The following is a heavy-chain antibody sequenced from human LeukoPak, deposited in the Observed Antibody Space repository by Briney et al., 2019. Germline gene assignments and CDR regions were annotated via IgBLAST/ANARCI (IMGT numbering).Heavy chain of an antibody. Sequence: SETLSLSCTVSGGSISSYYWSWIRQPPGKGLEWIGYIYYSGSTNYNPSLKSRVTTSVDTSKNQFSLKLSSVTAADTAVYYCARVGGSRDAFDIWGQGTMVTVSS. J-gene: IGHJ3*02. V-gene: IGHV4-59*01. CDR1: GGSISSYY. CDR3: ARVGGSRDAFDI. CDR2: IYYSGST. D-gene: IGHD3-16*01.